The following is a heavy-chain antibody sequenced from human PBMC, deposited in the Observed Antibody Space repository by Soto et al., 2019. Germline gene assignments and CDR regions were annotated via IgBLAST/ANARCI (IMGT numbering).Heavy chain of an antibody. CDR1: GFTFSSYS. CDR2: ISSSSSYI. D-gene: IGHD3-22*01. Sequence: PGGSLRLSCAASGFTFSSYSMNWVRQAPGKGLEWVSSISSSSSYIYYADSVKGRFTISRDNAKNSLYLQMNSLRAEDTAVYYCARDGYYYDSSGYHDAFDIWGQGTMVTVSS. CDR3: ARDGYYYDSSGYHDAFDI. V-gene: IGHV3-21*01. J-gene: IGHJ3*02.